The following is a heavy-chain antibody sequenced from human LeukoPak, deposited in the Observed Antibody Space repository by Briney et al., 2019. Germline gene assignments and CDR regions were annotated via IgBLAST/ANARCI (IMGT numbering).Heavy chain of an antibody. CDR2: VFYSGHT. J-gene: IGHJ4*02. CDR1: GGSFSGYY. CDR3: ARHSSGLYYFHY. V-gene: IGHV4-59*08. Sequence: PSETLSLTCAVYGGSFSGYYWSWIRQPPGKGLEWIGHVFYSGHTNYSPSLESRVTISVDTSKNQFSLRLTSVTAADTAIYYCARHSSGLYYFHYWGQGTLVTVSS. D-gene: IGHD6-19*01.